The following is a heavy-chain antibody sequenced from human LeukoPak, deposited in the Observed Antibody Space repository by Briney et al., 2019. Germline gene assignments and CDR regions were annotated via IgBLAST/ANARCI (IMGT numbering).Heavy chain of an antibody. CDR3: ARDGTAPGLYFDL. Sequence: PGGSLRLSCAVSGFTFSDFWMNWVRRSPGKGLEGVASINQNGGETSYVDSVKGRFTISRDNPKNSLYLQMSSLRAEDTAVYYCARDGTAPGLYFDLWGQGTLVTVSS. V-gene: IGHV3-7*01. D-gene: IGHD6-13*01. CDR2: INQNGGET. J-gene: IGHJ4*01. CDR1: GFTFSDFW.